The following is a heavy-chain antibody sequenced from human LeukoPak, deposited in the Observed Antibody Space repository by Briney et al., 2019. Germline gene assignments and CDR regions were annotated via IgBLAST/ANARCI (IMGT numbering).Heavy chain of an antibody. J-gene: IGHJ6*03. CDR2: INNDGSDV. D-gene: IGHD6-6*01. CDR1: GFTFSSYS. CDR3: ARADSSIAARLSRSSIFNYYYYMDV. V-gene: IGHV3-74*01. Sequence: GGSLRLSCAASGFTFSSYSMNWVRQAPGKGLVWVSRINNDGSDVSYADSVKGRFTISRDNAKNTLYLQMNSLRAEDTAVYYCARADSSIAARLSRSSIFNYYYYMDVWGKGTTVTVSS.